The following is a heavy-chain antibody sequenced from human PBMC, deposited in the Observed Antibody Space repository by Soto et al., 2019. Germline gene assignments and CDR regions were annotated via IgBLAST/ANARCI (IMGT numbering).Heavy chain of an antibody. CDR3: ASDRSSGWDQGYGMDV. J-gene: IGHJ6*02. D-gene: IGHD6-19*01. V-gene: IGHV4-59*01. Sequence: SSETLSLTCTVSGGSISTYYWSWIRQPPGKGLEWIGYIYYSGSTSYNPSLKSRVTISVDTSKNQFSLKLRSVTAADTAVYYCASDRSSGWDQGYGMDVWGQGTTVTVPS. CDR2: IYYSGST. CDR1: GGSISTYY.